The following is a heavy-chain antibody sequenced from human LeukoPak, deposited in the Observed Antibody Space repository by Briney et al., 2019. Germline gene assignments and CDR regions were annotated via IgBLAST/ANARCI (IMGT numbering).Heavy chain of an antibody. CDR2: INNDGSGT. D-gene: IGHD2-15*01. J-gene: IGHJ4*02. Sequence: PGGSLRLSCAASGFTFSSYWMHWVRQTPGKGLVWVSRINNDGSGTTYADSVKGRFTISRDNAKNTLYLQMNSLRPEDTAVYYCASYSGGYWGQGTLVTVSS. V-gene: IGHV3-74*01. CDR3: ASYSGGY. CDR1: GFTFSSYW.